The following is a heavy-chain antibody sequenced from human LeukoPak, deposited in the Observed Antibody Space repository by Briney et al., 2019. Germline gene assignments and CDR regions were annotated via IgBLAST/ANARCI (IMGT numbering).Heavy chain of an antibody. CDR3: ARAYSSSWYLDY. CDR1: SGSSTNIY. V-gene: IGHV4-59*12. Sequence: SETLSLTCTVSSGSSTNIYWNWLRQPPGKELEWIGYVDYSGGTSYNPSLKSRVTISVDTSKNQFSLRLTAVSAADTAVYYCARAYSSSWYLDYWGQGTLVTVSS. J-gene: IGHJ4*02. CDR2: VDYSGGT. D-gene: IGHD6-13*01.